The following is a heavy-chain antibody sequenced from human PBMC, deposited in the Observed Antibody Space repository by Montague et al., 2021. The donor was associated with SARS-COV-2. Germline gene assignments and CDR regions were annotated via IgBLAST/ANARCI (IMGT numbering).Heavy chain of an antibody. CDR3: ARVPPYYYDSSGYYSGAFDI. CDR2: IYTSGST. J-gene: IGHJ3*02. V-gene: IGHV4-61*02. D-gene: IGHD3-22*01. CDR1: GGSISSGSYY. Sequence: TLSLTCTVSGGSISSGSYYWSWIRQPAGKGLEWIGRIYTSGSTNYNPPLKSRVTISVDTSKNQFSLKPSSVTAADTAVYYCARVPPYYYDSSGYYSGAFDIWGQGTMVTVSS.